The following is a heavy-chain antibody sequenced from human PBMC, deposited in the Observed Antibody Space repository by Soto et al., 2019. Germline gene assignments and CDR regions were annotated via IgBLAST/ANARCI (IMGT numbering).Heavy chain of an antibody. D-gene: IGHD6-19*01. CDR3: AHRPSGWYLFDY. CDR2: NYWNDDK. J-gene: IGHJ4*02. CDR1: GFSLSTSGLG. V-gene: IGHV2-5*01. Sequence: QITLKESGPTLVRPTQTLTLTCTFSGFSLSTSGLGVGWIRQPPGKALEWLALNYWNDDKRYSPSLKARLTITKDTSKNQVVLTMTNMDPVDTATYYCAHRPSGWYLFDYWGQGTLVTVSS.